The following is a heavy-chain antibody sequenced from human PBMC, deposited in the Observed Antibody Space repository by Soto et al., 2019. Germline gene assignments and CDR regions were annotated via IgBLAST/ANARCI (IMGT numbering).Heavy chain of an antibody. J-gene: IGHJ1*01. CDR3: AREGSGYNF. CDR2: IIPVFGRP. D-gene: IGHD5-12*01. CDR1: GGSFSSFG. Sequence: GASVKVSCNASGGSFSSFGLTWVRPAPGQGLEWMGGIIPVFGRPNYAQRFRGRLTITADESTNTCYMELIDLESEDTAVYYCAREGSGYNFWGQGTQVTVSS. V-gene: IGHV1-69*13.